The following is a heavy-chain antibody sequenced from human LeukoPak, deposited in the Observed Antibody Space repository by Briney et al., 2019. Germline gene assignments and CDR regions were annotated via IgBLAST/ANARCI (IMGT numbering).Heavy chain of an antibody. J-gene: IGHJ4*02. V-gene: IGHV1-2*02. CDR3: GRGHGDYYLRPSDY. D-gene: IGHD4-17*01. CDR2: INPKSGGA. CDR1: GYTFTGYY. Sequence: GASVKVSCKASGYTFTGYYMHWVRQAPGQGHEWMGWINPKSGGASYGQKFQGRVTMTRDTSISTAYMELSRLSSDDTAVYYCGRGHGDYYLRPSDYWGQGNLVHVSS.